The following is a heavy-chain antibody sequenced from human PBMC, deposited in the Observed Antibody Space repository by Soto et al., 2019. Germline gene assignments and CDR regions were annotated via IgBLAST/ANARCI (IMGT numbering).Heavy chain of an antibody. Sequence: SETLSLTCAVYGGSFSGYYWSWIRQPPGKGLEWIGEINHSGSTNYNPSLKSRVAISVDTSKNQFSLKLSSVTAADTAVYYCARGARRNYKGGKNWFDPGAREPWSPSPQ. CDR2: INHSGST. D-gene: IGHD1-7*01. V-gene: IGHV4-34*01. J-gene: IGHJ5*02. CDR1: GGSFSGYY. CDR3: ARGARRNYKGGKNWFDP.